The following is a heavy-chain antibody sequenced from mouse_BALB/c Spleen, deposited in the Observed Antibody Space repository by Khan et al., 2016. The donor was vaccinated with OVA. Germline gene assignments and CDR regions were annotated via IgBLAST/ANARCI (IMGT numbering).Heavy chain of an antibody. CDR2: INPYNDGI. D-gene: IGHD6-2*01. CDR3: ARYASGPYYAMYY. J-gene: IGHJ4*01. CDR1: GYTFTNYV. Sequence: VRLQQPGPELVKPGASVKMSCKATGYTFTNYVMHWVKQKPGQGLEWIGYINPYNDGIKYNEKFKGKATLTSDKSSSTAYMELSSLTSEDSAVYYCARYASGPYYAMYYWGQGTSVTVSA. V-gene: IGHV1S136*01.